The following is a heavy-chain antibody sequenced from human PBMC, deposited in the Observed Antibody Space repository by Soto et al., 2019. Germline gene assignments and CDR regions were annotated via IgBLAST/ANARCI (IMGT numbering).Heavy chain of an antibody. D-gene: IGHD3-22*01. Sequence: EVQLVESGGGLVQPGGSLKLSCVGSGFIFGGSAIHWVRQASGKGLEWVGRIRSRANNYATSSAVSVRGRFTFSRDDSKNTLYLQMNSVRTEDTAVYYCAKDRLPKIKVSYYFGADVWGQGTTVTVSS. CDR2: IRSRANNYAT. CDR3: AKDRLPKIKVSYYFGADV. J-gene: IGHJ6*01. V-gene: IGHV3-73*02. CDR1: GFIFGGSA.